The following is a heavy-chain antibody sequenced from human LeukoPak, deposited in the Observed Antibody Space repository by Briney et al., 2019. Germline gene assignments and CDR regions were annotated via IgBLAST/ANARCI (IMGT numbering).Heavy chain of an antibody. D-gene: IGHD3-22*01. CDR3: ARVSVGYYDSSGYYSP. CDR1: GGSISSYY. V-gene: IGHV4-59*01. Sequence: SETLSLTCTVSGGSISSYYWSWIRQPPGKGLEWIGYIYYSGSTNYNPSLKSRATISVDTSKNQFSLKLSSVTAADTAVYYCARVSVGYYDSSGYYSPWGQGTLVTVSS. J-gene: IGHJ5*02. CDR2: IYYSGST.